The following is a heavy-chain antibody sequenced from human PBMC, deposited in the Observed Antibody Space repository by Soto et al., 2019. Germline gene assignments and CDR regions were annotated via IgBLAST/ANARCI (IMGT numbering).Heavy chain of an antibody. Sequence: QVQLVESGGGVVQPGRSLRLSCAASGFTFSSYAMHWVRQAPGKGLEWVAVISYDGSNKYYADSVKGRFTISRDNSKNTLYLQMNSLRAEDTAVYYCAREADNSEGKYYYYYYGMDVWGQGTTVTVSS. J-gene: IGHJ6*02. CDR3: AREADNSEGKYYYYYYGMDV. CDR1: GFTFSSYA. V-gene: IGHV3-30-3*01. D-gene: IGHD1-26*01. CDR2: ISYDGSNK.